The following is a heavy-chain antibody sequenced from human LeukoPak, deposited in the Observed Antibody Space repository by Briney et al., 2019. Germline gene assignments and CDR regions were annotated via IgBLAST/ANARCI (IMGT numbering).Heavy chain of an antibody. CDR1: GFTFSSYS. D-gene: IGHD3-22*01. CDR3: ARGQYYDSSGYGEDY. J-gene: IGHJ4*02. CDR2: ISSSSSYI. Sequence: GGSLRLSCAASGFTFSSYSMNWVRQAPGEGLEWVSSISSSSSYIYYADSVKGRFTISRDNAKNSLYLQMNSLRAEDTAVYYCARGQYYDSSGYGEDYWGQGTPVTVSS. V-gene: IGHV3-21*01.